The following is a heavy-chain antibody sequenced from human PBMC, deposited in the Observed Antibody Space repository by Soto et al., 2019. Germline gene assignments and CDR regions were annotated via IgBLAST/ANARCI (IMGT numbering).Heavy chain of an antibody. CDR3: ARDPAHYYGSGSIIRKSGGAFDI. Sequence: RASVKVSCKASGGTFSSYAISWVRQAPGQGLEWMGGIIPIFGTANYAQKFQGRVTITADESTSTAYMELSSLRSEDTAVYYCARDPAHYYGSGSIIRKSGGAFDIWGQGTMVTVSS. J-gene: IGHJ3*02. CDR2: IIPIFGTA. V-gene: IGHV1-69*13. CDR1: GGTFSSYA. D-gene: IGHD3-10*01.